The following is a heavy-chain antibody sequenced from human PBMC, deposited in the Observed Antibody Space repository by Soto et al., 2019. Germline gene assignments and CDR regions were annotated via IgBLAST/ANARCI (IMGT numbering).Heavy chain of an antibody. J-gene: IGHJ6*02. V-gene: IGHV3-30*04. CDR3: ARDSREGDYYYGMDV. Sequence: GGSLRLSCAASGFTFSSYAMHWVRQAPGKGLEWVAVISYDGRNKYYADSVKGRFTISRDNSKNTLYLQMNSLRAEDTAVYYCARDSREGDYYYGMDVWGQGTTVTVSS. CDR1: GFTFSSYA. D-gene: IGHD1-26*01. CDR2: ISYDGRNK.